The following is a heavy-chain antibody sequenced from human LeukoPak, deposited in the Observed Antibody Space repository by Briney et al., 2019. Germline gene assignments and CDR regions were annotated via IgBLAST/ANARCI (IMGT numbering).Heavy chain of an antibody. Sequence: GGSLRLSCAASGFTFSSYGMHWVRQAPGKGLGWVAVISYDGSNKYYADSVKGRFTISRDNSKNTLYLQMNSLRAEDTAVYYCAKGYYDLDYYYYGMDVWGQGTTVTVSS. CDR1: GFTFSSYG. V-gene: IGHV3-30*18. CDR2: ISYDGSNK. D-gene: IGHD3-3*01. CDR3: AKGYYDLDYYYYGMDV. J-gene: IGHJ6*02.